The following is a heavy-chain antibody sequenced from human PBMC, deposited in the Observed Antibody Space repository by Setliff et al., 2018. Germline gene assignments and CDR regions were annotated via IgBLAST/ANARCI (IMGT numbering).Heavy chain of an antibody. Sequence: GESLKLSCAASGFTFSSYWMSWVRQAPGKGLEWVANIKQDGSEKYHADSVKGRFTISRDNAKNSLYLQMTSLRAEDTAEYYCAREPTVTTLDYWGQGTLVTVSS. J-gene: IGHJ4*02. CDR2: IKQDGSEK. V-gene: IGHV3-7*01. D-gene: IGHD4-4*01. CDR1: GFTFSSYW. CDR3: AREPTVTTLDY.